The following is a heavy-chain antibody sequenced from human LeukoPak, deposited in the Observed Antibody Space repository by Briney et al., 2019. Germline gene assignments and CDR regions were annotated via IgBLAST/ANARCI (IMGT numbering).Heavy chain of an antibody. CDR3: AKIPWGMVRGTWGYFDY. Sequence: PGGSLRLSCAASGFTFSSYAMSWVRQAPGKGLEWVSAISGSGGSTYYADSVKGRFTISRDNSKNTLYLQMNSLRAEDTAVYYCAKIPWGMVRGTWGYFDYGGQGTLVTVSS. CDR1: GFTFSSYA. CDR2: ISGSGGST. D-gene: IGHD3-10*01. V-gene: IGHV3-23*01. J-gene: IGHJ4*02.